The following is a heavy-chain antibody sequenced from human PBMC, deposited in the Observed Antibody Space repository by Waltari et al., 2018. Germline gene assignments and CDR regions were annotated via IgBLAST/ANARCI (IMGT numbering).Heavy chain of an antibody. V-gene: IGHV3-7*03. J-gene: IGHJ4*02. D-gene: IGHD2-2*01. CDR2: IKVDGSVT. CDR1: GFSFSAYW. Sequence: EVQLMESGGGLVQPGGSLRLSCAASGFSFSAYWVTWVRQAPGKGLEWVANIKVDGSVTYHEDSVNGRLTISRENAKNSLYLQMNDVSAEDTAIYYCARGSTGYVRVWDCWGQGTVVTVSS. CDR3: ARGSTGYVRVWDC.